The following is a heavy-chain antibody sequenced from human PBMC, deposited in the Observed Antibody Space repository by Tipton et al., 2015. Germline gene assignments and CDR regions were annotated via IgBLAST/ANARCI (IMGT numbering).Heavy chain of an antibody. CDR2: IYHSGST. V-gene: IGHV4-31*03. J-gene: IGHJ1*01. CDR1: GDSISSGGYC. Sequence: TLSLTCTVSGDSISSGGYCWSWIRQDPGNGLEWLGHIYHSGSTYYNPSLKSRLTISVDTAKNQFSLKLTSLTAADTAVYYCARYLTALEYFQDWGRGTLVTVSS. CDR3: ARYLTALEYFQD.